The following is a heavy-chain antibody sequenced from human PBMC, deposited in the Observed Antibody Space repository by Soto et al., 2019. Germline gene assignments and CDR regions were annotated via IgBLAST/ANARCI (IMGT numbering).Heavy chain of an antibody. D-gene: IGHD3-22*01. Sequence: GGSLRLSCAASGFSFNSYGMTWVRQAPGKGLEWVSGISGSGDYTLYADTVKGRFTISRDNSKNTLYLQMNSLRAEDTAVYYCAKGGYSPGYYYYGMDVWGQGTTVTVSS. V-gene: IGHV3-23*01. CDR3: AKGGYSPGYYYYGMDV. CDR2: ISGSGDYT. J-gene: IGHJ6*02. CDR1: GFSFNSYG.